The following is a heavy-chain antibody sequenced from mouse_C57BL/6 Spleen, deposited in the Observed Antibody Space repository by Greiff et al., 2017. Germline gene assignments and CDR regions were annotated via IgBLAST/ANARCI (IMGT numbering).Heavy chain of an antibody. CDR3: ERGPYSNYPAWFAY. V-gene: IGHV1-18*01. CDR1: GYTFTDYN. Sequence: VQLQQSGPELVKPGASVKIPCKASGYTFTDYNMDWVKQSHGKSLEWIGDINPNNGGTIYNQTFKGKATLTVDKSSSTAYMELRSLTSEDTAVYYCERGPYSNYPAWFAYWGQGTLVTVSA. D-gene: IGHD2-5*01. CDR2: INPNNGGT. J-gene: IGHJ3*01.